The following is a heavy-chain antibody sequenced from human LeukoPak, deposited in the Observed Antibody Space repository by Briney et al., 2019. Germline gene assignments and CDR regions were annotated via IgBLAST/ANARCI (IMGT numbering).Heavy chain of an antibody. Sequence: PGGSLRLSCAASGFTFSSYGMHWVRQAPGKGLEWVAFIRYDGSNKYYADSVKGRFTISRDNSKNTLYLQMNSLRAEDTAVYYCAKKPGRPYSYGYESGDPWGQGTLVTVSS. V-gene: IGHV3-30*02. D-gene: IGHD5-18*01. CDR1: GFTFSSYG. CDR3: AKKPGRPYSYGYESGDP. CDR2: IRYDGSNK. J-gene: IGHJ5*02.